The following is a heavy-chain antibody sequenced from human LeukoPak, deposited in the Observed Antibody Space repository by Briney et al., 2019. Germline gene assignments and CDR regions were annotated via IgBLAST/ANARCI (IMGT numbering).Heavy chain of an antibody. V-gene: IGHV4-31*03. D-gene: IGHD3-3*01. CDR3: ARAGFLEWLLPTNYYGMDV. J-gene: IGHJ6*02. CDR2: IYYSGST. Sequence: SQTLSLTCTVSGGSISSGGYYWSWIRQHPGEGLEWIGYIYYSGSTYYNPSLKSRVTISVDTSKNQFSLKLSSVTAADTAVYYCARAGFLEWLLPTNYYGMDVWGQGTTVTVSS. CDR1: GGSISSGGYY.